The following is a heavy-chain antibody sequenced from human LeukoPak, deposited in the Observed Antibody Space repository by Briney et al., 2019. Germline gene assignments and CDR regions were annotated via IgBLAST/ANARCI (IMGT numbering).Heavy chain of an antibody. CDR1: GFPISSYY. CDR3: ARDSSGYSGYDYYYMNV. V-gene: IGHV4-59*01. CDR2: IYYSGST. D-gene: IGHD1-26*01. Sequence: SETLSLTCTVSGFPISSYYWSWIRQPPGKGLEWIGYIYYSGSTNYNPSLKSRDTISLDTSKNLFSLKLSSVTAADTAVYYYARDSSGYSGYDYYYMNVWGKGTTVTISS. J-gene: IGHJ6*03.